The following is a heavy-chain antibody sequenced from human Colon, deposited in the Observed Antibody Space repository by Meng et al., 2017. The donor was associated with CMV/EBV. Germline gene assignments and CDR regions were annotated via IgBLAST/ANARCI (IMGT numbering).Heavy chain of an antibody. CDR2: ITWNGVNT. V-gene: IGHV3-20*04. CDR3: ARDVGSGTYQPHYYYGMDL. CDR1: VFNFDDYG. J-gene: IGHJ6*02. Sequence: GESLKISCAASVFNFDDYGMNWVRQVPGKGLEWVSGITWNGVNTGYADSVKGRFTISRDNAKHSLFLQMNSLRVEDTGFYYCARDVGSGTYQPHYYYGMDLWGQGTTVTVSS. D-gene: IGHD3-10*01.